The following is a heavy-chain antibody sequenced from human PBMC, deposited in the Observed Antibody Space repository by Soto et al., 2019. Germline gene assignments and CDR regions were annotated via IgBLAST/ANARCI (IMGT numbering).Heavy chain of an antibody. CDR3: ARRYSSSFDY. Sequence: PSETLSLTCTVSGGSISSSSYDWGWIRRPPGKGLEWIGCIYYSGSTNYNPSLKSRVTVSVDTSKNQFSLKLSSVTAADTAVYYCARRYSSSFDYWDQGTLVTVSS. CDR1: GGSISSSSYD. V-gene: IGHV4-39*07. J-gene: IGHJ4*02. CDR2: IYYSGST. D-gene: IGHD6-13*01.